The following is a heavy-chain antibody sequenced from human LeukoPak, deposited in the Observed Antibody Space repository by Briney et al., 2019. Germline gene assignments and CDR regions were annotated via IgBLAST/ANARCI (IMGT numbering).Heavy chain of an antibody. Sequence: PSETLSLTCAVSGGSISSSYWWSWVRQSPGKGLEWIGEIYHSGSTNYNPSLKSRVTISVEKSKNQFSLKMSSVTAADTAVYYCARAKRGYTYGTGFGMDVWGQGTTVTVSS. J-gene: IGHJ6*02. D-gene: IGHD5-18*01. CDR2: IYHSGST. V-gene: IGHV4-4*02. CDR3: ARAKRGYTYGTGFGMDV. CDR1: GGSISSSYW.